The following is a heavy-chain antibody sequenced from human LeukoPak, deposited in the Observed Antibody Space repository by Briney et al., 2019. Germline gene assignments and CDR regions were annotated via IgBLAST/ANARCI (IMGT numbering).Heavy chain of an antibody. CDR3: ARVGRLHASTELGAFDI. J-gene: IGHJ3*02. V-gene: IGHV4-30-2*01. Sequence: SETLSLTCTVSGGSISSGSYYWSWIRQPPGKGLEWIGYIYHSGSTYYNPSLKSRVTISVDRSKNQFSLKLSSVTAADTAVYYCARVGRLHASTELGAFDIWGQGTMVTVSS. D-gene: IGHD3-16*01. CDR1: GGSISSGSYY. CDR2: IYHSGST.